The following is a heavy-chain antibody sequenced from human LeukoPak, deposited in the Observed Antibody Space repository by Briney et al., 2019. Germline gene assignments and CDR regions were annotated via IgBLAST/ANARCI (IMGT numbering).Heavy chain of an antibody. Sequence: ASVKVSCKASGYTFTSYDINWVRQATGQGLEWMGWMNPNSDNTGYAQKFQGRVTMTRNTSISTAYMELSSLRSEDTAVYYCARGPNKYYYDSSGYSDYWGQGTLVTVSS. CDR2: MNPNSDNT. CDR3: ARGPNKYYYDSSGYSDY. CDR1: GYTFTSYD. J-gene: IGHJ4*02. D-gene: IGHD3-22*01. V-gene: IGHV1-8*01.